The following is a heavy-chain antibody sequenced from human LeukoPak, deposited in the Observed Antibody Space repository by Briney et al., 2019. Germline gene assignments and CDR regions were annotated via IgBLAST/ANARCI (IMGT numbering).Heavy chain of an antibody. CDR1: GGSISSYY. Sequence: SETLSLTCTVSGGSISSYYWSWIRQPPGKGLEWIGYIYYSGSTNYNPSLKSRVTISVDTSKNQFSLKLSSVTAADTAVYYCARDSSRASRDFDYWGQGTLVTVSS. D-gene: IGHD6-13*01. V-gene: IGHV4-59*01. CDR3: ARDSSRASRDFDY. J-gene: IGHJ4*02. CDR2: IYYSGST.